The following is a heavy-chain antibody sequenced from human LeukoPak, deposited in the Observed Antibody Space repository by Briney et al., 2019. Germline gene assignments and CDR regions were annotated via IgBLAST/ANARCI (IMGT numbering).Heavy chain of an antibody. CDR2: INGDGSSS. CDR1: GFTFNNYW. Sequence: GGSLRLSCAASGFTFNNYWMHWVRQAPGKGLVWVSRINGDGSSSSYADSVKGRFTISRDNAKNSLYLQMNSLRAEDTAVYYCARWDAYCSGGRCYSGDFAFDIWGQGTMVTVSS. D-gene: IGHD2-15*01. V-gene: IGHV3-74*01. J-gene: IGHJ3*02. CDR3: ARWDAYCSGGRCYSGDFAFDI.